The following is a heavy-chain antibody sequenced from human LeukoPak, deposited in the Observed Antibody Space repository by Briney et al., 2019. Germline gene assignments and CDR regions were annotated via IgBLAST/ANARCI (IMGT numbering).Heavy chain of an antibody. V-gene: IGHV4-61*01. D-gene: IGHD2-8*01. Sequence: PSETLSLTCTVSGGSVSSGTYYWSWIRQPPGKGLERIGYTYYSGSTNYNPSLKSRVTVSVDTSKNQCSLKLNSVTTADTAVYYCTRSTNLEAFDIWGQGTMVTVSS. CDR3: TRSTNLEAFDI. J-gene: IGHJ3*02. CDR1: GGSVSSGTYY. CDR2: TYYSGST.